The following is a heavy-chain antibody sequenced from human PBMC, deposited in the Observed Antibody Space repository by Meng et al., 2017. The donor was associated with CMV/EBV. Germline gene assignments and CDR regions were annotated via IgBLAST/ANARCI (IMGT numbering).Heavy chain of an antibody. Sequence: GESLKISCAASGFTVSSNYMSWVRQAPGKGLEWVSVIYSGGSTYYADSVKGRFTISRDNSKNTLYLQMNSLRAEDTAVYYCARDWSSSADWYFDLWGRGTLVTVSS. CDR2: IYSGGST. D-gene: IGHD6-6*01. J-gene: IGHJ2*01. CDR1: GFTVSSNY. V-gene: IGHV3-66*01. CDR3: ARDWSSSADWYFDL.